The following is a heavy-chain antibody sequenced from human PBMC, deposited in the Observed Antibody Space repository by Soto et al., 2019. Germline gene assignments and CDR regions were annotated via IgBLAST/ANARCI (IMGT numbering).Heavy chain of an antibody. CDR3: ARGDGYIFDY. CDR1: GYTFISYD. D-gene: IGHD5-12*01. CDR2: MNPNTGDT. Sequence: QVQLVQSGAEVKKPGASVKVSCKASGYTFISYDINWVRQATGQGLEWMGWMNPNTGDTGYAQKFQGRVTMTRNTSRNTANLELSSRRSDDAAVFFCARGDGYIFDYWGQGTLVTVSS. V-gene: IGHV1-8*01. J-gene: IGHJ4*02.